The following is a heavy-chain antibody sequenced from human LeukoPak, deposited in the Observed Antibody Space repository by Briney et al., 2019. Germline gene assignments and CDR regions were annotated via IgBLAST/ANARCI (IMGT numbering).Heavy chain of an antibody. CDR2: IYYSGST. Sequence: PSETLSLTCTVSGGSINSSSYYWGWIRQPPGKGLEWIGSIYYSGSTYYNPSLKSRVTISVDTSKNQFSLKLSSVTAADTAVYYCARLRGYSSGWYGVFYWGQGTLVTVSS. J-gene: IGHJ4*02. V-gene: IGHV4-39*01. CDR1: GGSINSSSYY. CDR3: ARLRGYSSGWYGVFY. D-gene: IGHD6-19*01.